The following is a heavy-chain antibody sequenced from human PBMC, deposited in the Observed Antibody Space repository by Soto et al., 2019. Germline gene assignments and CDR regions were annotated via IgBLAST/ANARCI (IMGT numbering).Heavy chain of an antibody. J-gene: IGHJ4*02. CDR3: ARYFDWVYDY. Sequence: GGALRLSXAASGFIFRSFWTSWVRQAPGKGLEWVANINHGGSDKYYVDSVKGRFTISRDNAKNSLFLEMNSLRVEDTAVYFCARYFDWVYDYWGQGTLVTVSS. V-gene: IGHV3-7*01. CDR2: INHGGSDK. CDR1: GFIFRSFW. D-gene: IGHD3-9*01.